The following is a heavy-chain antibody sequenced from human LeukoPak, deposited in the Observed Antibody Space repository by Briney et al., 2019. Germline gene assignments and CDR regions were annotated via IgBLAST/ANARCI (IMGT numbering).Heavy chain of an antibody. CDR2: INHSRSN. V-gene: IGHV4-34*01. CDR3: ARVPAAGINYYYGMDV. CDR1: GGSFCVSN. D-gene: IGHD6-13*01. Sequence: SETLSLTPAVYGGSFCVSNWSWIRQPPGKGLEGIGEINHSRSNNYNPSHKSRVTISVDTSKNQFSLKLSSVTAADTAVYYCARVPAAGINYYYGMDVWGKGTTVTVSS. J-gene: IGHJ6*04.